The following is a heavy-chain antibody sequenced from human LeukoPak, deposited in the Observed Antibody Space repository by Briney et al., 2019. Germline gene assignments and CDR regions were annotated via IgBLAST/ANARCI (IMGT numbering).Heavy chain of an antibody. CDR3: ARGPSSLRDSFDY. V-gene: IGHV3-7*01. J-gene: IGHJ4*02. CDR2: IKEDGSEK. Sequence: GGSLRLSCAASGFTFSSYWMNWVRQAPGKGLEWVANIKEDGSEKYYVDSVKGRFTISRDNAKNSLYLQMNSLRAEDTAVYYCARGPSSLRDSFDYWGQGSLVTVSS. CDR1: GFTFSSYW.